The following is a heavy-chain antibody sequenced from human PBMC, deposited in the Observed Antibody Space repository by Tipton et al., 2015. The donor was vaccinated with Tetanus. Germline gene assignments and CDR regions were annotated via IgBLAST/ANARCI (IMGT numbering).Heavy chain of an antibody. V-gene: IGHV3-74*01. Sequence: SLRLSCAASGFTFRSYWMHWVRQSPGKGLVWVSGLSKRGRTYYTESVEGRFTISRDSSKNTLNLQMDSLRVEDAAVYFCARDRFGDNYDIPSNWFGPWGQGTLVTFSS. J-gene: IGHJ5*02. CDR2: LSKRGRT. CDR3: ARDRFGDNYDIPSNWFGP. CDR1: GFTFRSYW. D-gene: IGHD3-9*01.